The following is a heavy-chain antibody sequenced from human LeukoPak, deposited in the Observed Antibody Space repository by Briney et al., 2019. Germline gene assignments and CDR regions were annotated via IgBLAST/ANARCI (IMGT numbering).Heavy chain of an antibody. Sequence: ASVKVSCKASGYTFSTYYMHWVRQAPGQGLEWMGIINPSGTDSNYAQKFQGRVTMTRDMSTSTVNMELSILRSEDTAVYYCAMCLSGYYLGFDYWGQGTLVTVSS. CDR3: AMCLSGYYLGFDY. CDR1: GYTFSTYY. CDR2: INPSGTDS. J-gene: IGHJ4*02. V-gene: IGHV1-46*01. D-gene: IGHD3-3*01.